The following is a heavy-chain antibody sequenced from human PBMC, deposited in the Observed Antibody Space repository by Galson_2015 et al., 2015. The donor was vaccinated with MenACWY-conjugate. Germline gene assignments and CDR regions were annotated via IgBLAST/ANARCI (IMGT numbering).Heavy chain of an antibody. CDR1: GFTFSSYA. V-gene: IGHV3-23*01. Sequence: SLRLSCAASGFTFSSYAMSWVRQAPGEGLEWVSAISAGGGSTNYADSVKGRFTISRDNSKNMLYVQMNSLRAEDTAIYYCAKVVSTKATYYFDYWGQGTLVTVSS. CDR3: AKVVSTKATYYFDY. CDR2: ISAGGGST. J-gene: IGHJ4*02. D-gene: IGHD5-24*01.